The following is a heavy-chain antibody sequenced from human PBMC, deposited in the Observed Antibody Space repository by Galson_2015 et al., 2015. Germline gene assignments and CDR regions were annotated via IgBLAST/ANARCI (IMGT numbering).Heavy chain of an antibody. V-gene: IGHV4-38-2*02. D-gene: IGHD4-17*01. CDR2: IYHSGST. Sequence: SETLSLTCTVSGYSISSGYYWGWIRQPPGKGLEWIGSIYHSGSTYYNPSLKSRVTISVDTSKNQFSLKLSSVTAADTAVYYCAGDGMTTVTTGACYWGQGTLVTVSS. CDR3: AGDGMTTVTTGACY. CDR1: GYSISSGYY. J-gene: IGHJ4*02.